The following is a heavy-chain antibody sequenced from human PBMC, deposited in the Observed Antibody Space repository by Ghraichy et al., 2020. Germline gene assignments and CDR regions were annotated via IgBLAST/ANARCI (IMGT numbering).Heavy chain of an antibody. J-gene: IGHJ2*01. Sequence: SCAASGFTFTTYSMNWVRQAPGKGLEWLSYISGSSSTIYYADSVKGRFTISRDNAKNSLYLQMNSLRDEDTAVYFCARESTVTTSDWYFDLWGRGTLVTVSS. V-gene: IGHV3-48*02. CDR1: GFTFTTYS. CDR2: ISGSSSTI. D-gene: IGHD4-17*01. CDR3: ARESTVTTSDWYFDL.